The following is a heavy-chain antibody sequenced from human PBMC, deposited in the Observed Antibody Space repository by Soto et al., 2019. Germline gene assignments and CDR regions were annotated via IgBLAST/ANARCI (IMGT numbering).Heavy chain of an antibody. Sequence: PSETLSLTCAVYGGSFSGYYWSWIRQPPGKGLEWIGEINHSGSTNYSPSLKSQVTISVDTSKNQFSLKLSSVTAADTAVYYCARGRVVVVVAAYFQHWGQGTLVTVSS. CDR3: ARGRVVVVVAAYFQH. CDR1: GGSFSGYY. D-gene: IGHD2-15*01. V-gene: IGHV4-34*01. CDR2: INHSGST. J-gene: IGHJ1*01.